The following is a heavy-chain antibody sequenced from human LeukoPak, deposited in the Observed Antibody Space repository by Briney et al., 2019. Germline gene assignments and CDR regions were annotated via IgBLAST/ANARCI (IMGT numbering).Heavy chain of an antibody. Sequence: NPGGSLRLSCAASGFTFSSYSMNWVRQAPGKGLEWVSSISSSSSYIYYADSVKGRFTISRDNAKNSLYLQMNSLRGEDTAVYYCARVKTYGVAGTAGSVDYWGQGTLVTVSS. CDR1: GFTFSSYS. D-gene: IGHD6-19*01. J-gene: IGHJ4*02. V-gene: IGHV3-21*01. CDR3: ARVKTYGVAGTAGSVDY. CDR2: ISSSSSYI.